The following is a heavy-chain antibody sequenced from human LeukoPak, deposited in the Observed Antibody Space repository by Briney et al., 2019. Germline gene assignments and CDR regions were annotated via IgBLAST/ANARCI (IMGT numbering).Heavy chain of an antibody. CDR3: ARDSPQALAILHAFDI. CDR1: GFTFSSYT. Sequence: GGSLRLSCAASGFTFSSYTMNWVRRAPGKGLEWVSKISSSSSTIYYADSVKGRFTISRDNAKNSLYLQMNSLRAEDTAVYYCARDSPQALAILHAFDIWGHGTMVTASS. CDR2: ISSSSSTI. D-gene: IGHD5-12*01. V-gene: IGHV3-48*01. J-gene: IGHJ3*02.